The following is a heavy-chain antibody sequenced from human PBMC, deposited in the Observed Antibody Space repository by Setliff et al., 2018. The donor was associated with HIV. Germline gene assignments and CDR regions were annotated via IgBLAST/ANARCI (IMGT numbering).Heavy chain of an antibody. D-gene: IGHD3-10*01. CDR2: INVYSGDT. Sequence: ASVKVSCKVYGYTLSELSIHWVRQAPGQGLEWLAWINVYSGDTNFAQRFQGRVTMTRDASTGTAYMELRNLRSDDTAVYYCATDRTQTGISMVRGRLTDPARYPLDYWGPGTLVTVSS. V-gene: IGHV1-18*01. CDR1: GYTLSELS. CDR3: ATDRTQTGISMVRGRLTDPARYPLDY. J-gene: IGHJ4*02.